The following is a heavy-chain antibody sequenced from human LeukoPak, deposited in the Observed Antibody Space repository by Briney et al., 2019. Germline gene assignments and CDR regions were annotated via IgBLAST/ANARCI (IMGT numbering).Heavy chain of an antibody. CDR1: GGSISSGSYY. Sequence: SSETLSLTCTVSGGSISSGSYYWSWIRQPAGKGLEWIGRIYTSGSTNYNPSLRSRVTMSVDTSKNQFSLRLSSVTAADTAVYYCARMGAIAGASANPDHWGQGTLVTVSS. CDR2: IYTSGST. CDR3: ARMGAIAGASANPDH. J-gene: IGHJ4*02. D-gene: IGHD4/OR15-4a*01. V-gene: IGHV4-61*02.